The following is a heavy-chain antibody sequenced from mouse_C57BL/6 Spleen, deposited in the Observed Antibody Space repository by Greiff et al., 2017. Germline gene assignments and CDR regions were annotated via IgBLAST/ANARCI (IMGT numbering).Heavy chain of an antibody. Sequence: QVQLQQSGAELVKPGASVKISCKASGYAFSSYWMNWVKQRPGKGLEWIGQIYPGDGDTNYNGKFKGKATLTADKSSSTAYMQLSSLTSEDSAVYFCARDTMITTRYFDYWGQGTTLTVSS. V-gene: IGHV1-80*01. CDR2: IYPGDGDT. D-gene: IGHD2-4*01. J-gene: IGHJ2*01. CDR1: GYAFSSYW. CDR3: ARDTMITTRYFDY.